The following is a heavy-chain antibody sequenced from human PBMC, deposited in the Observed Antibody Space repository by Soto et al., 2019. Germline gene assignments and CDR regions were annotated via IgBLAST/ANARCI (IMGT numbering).Heavy chain of an antibody. CDR3: ARDISGYDLDYYYGMDV. D-gene: IGHD5-12*01. Sequence: ASVKVSFKASEYTFTGYYIHWVRQAPGQGLEWMGWINTNSGGTNYAQKFQGRVTMTRDTSISTAYMELSRLRSDDTAVYYCARDISGYDLDYYYGMDVWGQGTTVTVSS. V-gene: IGHV1-2*02. CDR1: EYTFTGYY. J-gene: IGHJ6*02. CDR2: INTNSGGT.